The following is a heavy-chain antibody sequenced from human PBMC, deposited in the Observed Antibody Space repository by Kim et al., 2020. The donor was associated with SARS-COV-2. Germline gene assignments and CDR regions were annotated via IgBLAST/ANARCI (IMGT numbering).Heavy chain of an antibody. Sequence: GTSLRLSCVASGITFSRSGMHWVRQAPGKGLDWVVFISYDGTSKDYTDAVKGRFTISRDNSKNTLYLQMNTLRGEDSAVYYCARDRAGTDIDHWGQGALVTVSS. CDR2: ISYDGTSK. CDR1: GITFSRSG. V-gene: IGHV3-30*03. D-gene: IGHD1-1*01. J-gene: IGHJ4*02. CDR3: ARDRAGTDIDH.